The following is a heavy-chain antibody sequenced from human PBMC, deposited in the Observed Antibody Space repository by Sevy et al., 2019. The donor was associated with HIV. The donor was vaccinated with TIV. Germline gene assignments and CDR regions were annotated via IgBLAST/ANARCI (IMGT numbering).Heavy chain of an antibody. Sequence: SETLSLTCAVSGYSISSRYYWGWVRQPPGKGLEWIASMYYSGSTYYNPSLRSRVTISLDTSENQFSLKLTSVTAADKAVYYCARDITSNWLFFDYWGQGTLVTVSS. J-gene: IGHJ4*02. CDR3: ARDITSNWLFFDY. D-gene: IGHD6-13*01. V-gene: IGHV4-38-2*02. CDR2: MYYSGST. CDR1: GYSISSRYY.